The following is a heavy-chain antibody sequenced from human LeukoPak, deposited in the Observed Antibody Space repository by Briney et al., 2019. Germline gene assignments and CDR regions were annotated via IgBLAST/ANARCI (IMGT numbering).Heavy chain of an antibody. CDR3: ARLSYSSSPNLDY. Sequence: ASVKVSCKASGYTFTGYYMHWVRQAPGQGLEWMGWINPNSGGTNYAQKFQGRVTMTRDTSISTAYMELSRLRSDDTAVYYCARLSYSSSPNLDYWGQGTLVTVSS. D-gene: IGHD6-6*01. CDR2: INPNSGGT. V-gene: IGHV1-2*02. J-gene: IGHJ4*02. CDR1: GYTFTGYY.